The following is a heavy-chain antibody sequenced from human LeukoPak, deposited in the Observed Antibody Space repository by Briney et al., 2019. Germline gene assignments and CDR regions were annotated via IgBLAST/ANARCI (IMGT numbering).Heavy chain of an antibody. J-gene: IGHJ4*02. V-gene: IGHV4-30-4*01. Sequence: SETLSLTCTVSGGSISSGDYYWSWIRQPPGKGLEWIGYIYYSGSTYYNPSLKSRVTISVDTSKHQFSLKLSSVTAADTAVYYCAAATGTNHFDYWGQGTLVTVSS. CDR2: IYYSGST. CDR3: AAATGTNHFDY. CDR1: GGSISSGDYY. D-gene: IGHD1-14*01.